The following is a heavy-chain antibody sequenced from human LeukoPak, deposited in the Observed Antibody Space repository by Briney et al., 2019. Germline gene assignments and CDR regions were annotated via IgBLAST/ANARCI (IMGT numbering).Heavy chain of an antibody. D-gene: IGHD3-3*01. CDR3: ARVREWEEISGAIPDYFDY. Sequence: GASVKVSCKTSGYTFTGHFMNWVRQAPEQGLEWMGWIKPKSGATAYAQRFQGRVTMTRDTAINTAYLEVSGLTPDDTAVYYCARVREWEEISGAIPDYFDYWGQGTLITLSS. CDR2: IKPKSGAT. V-gene: IGHV1-2*02. CDR1: GYTFTGHF. J-gene: IGHJ4*02.